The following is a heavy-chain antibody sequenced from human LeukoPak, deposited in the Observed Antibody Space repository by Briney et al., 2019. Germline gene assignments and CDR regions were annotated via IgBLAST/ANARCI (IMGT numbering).Heavy chain of an antibody. CDR1: GFTFSSYA. J-gene: IGHJ4*02. CDR2: FSGTTGDT. CDR3: ARGRVGATLDY. Sequence: GGSLRLSCAASGFTFSSYAVSWVRQAPGKGLEWVSAFSGTTGDTYYADSMKGRFTISRDNSKNTLYLQMNSLRAEDTAVYYCARGRVGATLDYWGQGTLVTVSS. V-gene: IGHV3-23*01. D-gene: IGHD1-26*01.